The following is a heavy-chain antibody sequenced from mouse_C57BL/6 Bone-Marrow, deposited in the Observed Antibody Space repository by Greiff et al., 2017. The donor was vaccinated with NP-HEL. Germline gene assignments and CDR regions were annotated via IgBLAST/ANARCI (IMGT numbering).Heavy chain of an antibody. Sequence: QVQLQQPGAELVKPGASVKLSCKASGYTFTSYWMHWVKQRPGQGLEWIGMNHPNSGSTNYNEKFKSKATLTVDKSSSTAYMQLSSLTSEDSAVYYCARKDLYYGSSYYAMDYWGQGTSVTVSS. D-gene: IGHD1-1*01. CDR2: NHPNSGST. V-gene: IGHV1-64*01. CDR1: GYTFTSYW. CDR3: ARKDLYYGSSYYAMDY. J-gene: IGHJ4*01.